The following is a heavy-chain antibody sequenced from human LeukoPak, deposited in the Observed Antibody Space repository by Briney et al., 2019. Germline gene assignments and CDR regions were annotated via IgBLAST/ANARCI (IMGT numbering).Heavy chain of an antibody. J-gene: IGHJ4*02. CDR3: AKGYCRGNSCYDDRGAFDY. Sequence: SETLSLTCTVSGDSISRYYWSWIRQPAGKGLEWIGRIYTRGSTNYNPSLKSRVTISVDTSKNQFSLKLSSVTAADTAVYYCAKGYCRGNSCYDDRGAFDYWGQGTLVTVSS. CDR1: GDSISRYY. V-gene: IGHV4-4*07. CDR2: IYTRGST. D-gene: IGHD2-2*01.